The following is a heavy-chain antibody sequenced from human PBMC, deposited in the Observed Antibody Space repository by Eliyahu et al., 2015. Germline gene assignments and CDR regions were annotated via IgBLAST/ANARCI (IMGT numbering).Heavy chain of an antibody. J-gene: IGHJ6*02. Sequence: IIYPGDSDTRYSPSFQGQVTISADKSISTAYLQWSSLKASDTAMYYCARLAGYCTSTTCSDVWGQGTTVTVSS. D-gene: IGHD2-2*01. CDR2: IYPGDSDT. V-gene: IGHV5-51*01. CDR3: ARLAGYCTSTTCSDV.